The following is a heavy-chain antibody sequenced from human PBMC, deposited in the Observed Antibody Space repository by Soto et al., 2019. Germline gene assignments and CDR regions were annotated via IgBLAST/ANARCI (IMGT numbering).Heavy chain of an antibody. CDR3: AKVYIAAAGTRGYFDY. Sequence: GGSLRLSCAASGFTFSSYAMSWVRQAPGKGLEWVSAISGSGGSTYYADSVKGRFTISRDNSKNTLYLQMNSLRAEDTAVYYCAKVYIAAAGTRGYFDYWGQGTLVTVSS. CDR2: ISGSGGST. D-gene: IGHD6-13*01. V-gene: IGHV3-23*01. J-gene: IGHJ4*02. CDR1: GFTFSSYA.